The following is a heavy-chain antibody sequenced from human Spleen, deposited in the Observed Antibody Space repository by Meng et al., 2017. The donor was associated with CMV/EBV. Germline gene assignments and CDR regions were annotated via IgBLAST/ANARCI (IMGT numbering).Heavy chain of an antibody. CDR2: INPDGGST. J-gene: IGHJ4*02. Sequence: ASVKVSCKASGYSFITYYIHWVRQAPGQGLEWMGRINPDGGSTTYAQKFQGGVTLTSDTSTTTVYLELSSLKSEDTAVYYCARRMNGNIWYQPFDYWGQGTLVTVSS. V-gene: IGHV1-46*01. D-gene: IGHD2-2*01. CDR1: GYSFITYY. CDR3: ARRMNGNIWYQPFDY.